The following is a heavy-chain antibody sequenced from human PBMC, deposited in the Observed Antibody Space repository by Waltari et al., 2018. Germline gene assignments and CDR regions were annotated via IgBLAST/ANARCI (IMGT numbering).Heavy chain of an antibody. J-gene: IGHJ4*02. V-gene: IGHV4-38-2*02. Sequence: QVQLQESGPGLVKPSETLSLTCTVSGYSITSGYYWCCIRQPPGKGLEWIGSIYHSGNTYYTPSLKGRLTISVDTSKNQFSLRLSSVTAADTAVYYCARAPMSGAATGTFDFWGLGSLVTVSP. CDR2: IYHSGNT. CDR1: GYSITSGYY. D-gene: IGHD6-13*01. CDR3: ARAPMSGAATGTFDF.